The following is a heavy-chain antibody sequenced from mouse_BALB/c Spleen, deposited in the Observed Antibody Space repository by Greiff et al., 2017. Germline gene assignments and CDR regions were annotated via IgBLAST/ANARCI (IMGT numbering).Heavy chain of an antibody. J-gene: IGHJ2*01. CDR1: GFNIKDYY. V-gene: IGHV14-1*02. CDR3: AELGQYYFDY. D-gene: IGHD4-1*01. Sequence: DVQLQESGAELVRPGALVKLSCKASGFNIKDYYMHWVKQRPEQGLEWIGWIDPENGNTIYDPKFQGKASITADTSSNTAYLQLSSLTSEDTAVYYCAELGQYYFDYWGQGTTLTVSS. CDR2: IDPENGNT.